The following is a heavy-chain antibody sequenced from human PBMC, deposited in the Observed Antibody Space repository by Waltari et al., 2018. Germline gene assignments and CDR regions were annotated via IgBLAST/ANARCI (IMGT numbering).Heavy chain of an antibody. J-gene: IGHJ4*02. CDR1: GFTFSSYW. V-gene: IGHV3-7*01. Sequence: EVQLVESGGGLVQPGGSLRLSCATSGFTFSSYWMSWVRQAPGKGLEWVANIKEDGSGKYYADGLKGRFTISRDNAKNSLCLQMNSLRTEDTAVYYLARKPPDYWGQGTLVTVSS. CDR3: ARKPPDY. CDR2: IKEDGSGK.